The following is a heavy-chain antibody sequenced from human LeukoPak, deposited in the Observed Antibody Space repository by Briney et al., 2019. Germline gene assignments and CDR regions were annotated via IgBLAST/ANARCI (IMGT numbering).Heavy chain of an antibody. V-gene: IGHV4-59*08. CDR1: GGSITNYY. CDR2: VYYTGSV. CDR3: ARLAPVAHSGDYLGYFDY. J-gene: IGHJ4*02. D-gene: IGHD4-17*01. Sequence: PSETLSLTCTVSGGSITNYYWTWMRQSPGKELEWFGYVYYTGSVNYNPSLKSRVTILVDTSKNQFSLNLISVTAADTSVYYCARLAPVAHSGDYLGYFDYWGQGILVTVSS.